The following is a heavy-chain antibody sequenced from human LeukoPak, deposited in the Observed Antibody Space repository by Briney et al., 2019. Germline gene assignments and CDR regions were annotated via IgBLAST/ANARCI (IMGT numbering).Heavy chain of an antibody. Sequence: PSETLSLTCTVSGGSISEYYWYWIRQPPGKGLGWIGYIYYTGSTKYHPSLKSRLTISVDTSKNQFSLRLTSVTAADTAVYYCARGGNFYRGHYFDYWGQGALVTVSS. CDR3: ARGGNFYRGHYFDY. J-gene: IGHJ4*02. D-gene: IGHD1-26*01. CDR1: GGSISEYY. CDR2: IYYTGST. V-gene: IGHV4-59*01.